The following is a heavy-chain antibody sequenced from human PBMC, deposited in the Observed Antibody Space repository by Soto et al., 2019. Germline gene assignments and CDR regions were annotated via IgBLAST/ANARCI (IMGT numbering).Heavy chain of an antibody. Sequence: GASVKVSCKASGYTFTSYYMHCVRQAPGQGLEWMGIINPSGGSTSYAQKFQGRVTMTRGTSTSTVYMELNSLRAEDTAVYYCARDTRWLEPTRPVAFDIWGQGTMVTVSS. J-gene: IGHJ3*02. D-gene: IGHD6-19*01. CDR1: GYTFTSYY. CDR3: ARDTRWLEPTRPVAFDI. V-gene: IGHV1-46*01. CDR2: INPSGGST.